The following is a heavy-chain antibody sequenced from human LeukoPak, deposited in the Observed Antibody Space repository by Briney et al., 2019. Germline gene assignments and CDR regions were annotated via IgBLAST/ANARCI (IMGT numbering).Heavy chain of an antibody. V-gene: IGHV3-13*04. CDR1: GITISGYD. Sequence: AGSLRLSCAASGITISGYDMHWVRPSKGKGLEWVSGIGSAGDTYYAGSVKGRFTISREDAKKSLYLQMNSLRAGDTAVYYCVRGIGNYYDSGASDCWGQGTRVTVAP. CDR2: IGSAGDT. CDR3: VRGIGNYYDSGASDC. D-gene: IGHD3-10*01. J-gene: IGHJ4*02.